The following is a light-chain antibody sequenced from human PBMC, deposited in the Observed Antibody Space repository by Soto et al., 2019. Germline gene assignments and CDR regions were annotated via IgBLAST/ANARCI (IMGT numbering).Light chain of an antibody. CDR3: QQSYSTPPIT. Sequence: DIQMTQSPSSLSASVGDRVTITCRASQSISNYLNWYQQKPGKAPKLLIYAASSLQSGVPSRFSGSGSGTDFTLTISSLQPEDFATYYCQQSYSTPPITFGQGTHWRL. CDR1: QSISNY. CDR2: AAS. V-gene: IGKV1-39*01. J-gene: IGKJ5*01.